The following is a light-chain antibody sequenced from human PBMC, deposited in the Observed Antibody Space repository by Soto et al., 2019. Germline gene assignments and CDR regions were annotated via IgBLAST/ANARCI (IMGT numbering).Light chain of an antibody. V-gene: IGKV3D-15*01. Sequence: IVLTQSPATLSVSPGERATLSCRASQSVSSNLAWHQQRPGQAPRLLIYGASTRATGVPARFSGGGSGTEFTLTITSLQSEDFAVYYCQQYGSSGTFGQGTKVDI. J-gene: IGKJ1*01. CDR2: GAS. CDR3: QQYGSSGT. CDR1: QSVSSN.